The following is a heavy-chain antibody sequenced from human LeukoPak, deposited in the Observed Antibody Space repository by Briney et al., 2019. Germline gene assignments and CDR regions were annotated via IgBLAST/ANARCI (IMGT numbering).Heavy chain of an antibody. D-gene: IGHD4-17*01. CDR1: EFTFSASA. Sequence: PGGSLRLSCAASEFTFSASAMHWVRQASGKGLEWVGRIRGKANSYATAYAASVKGRFTISRDDSENTAYLQVNSLKTEDTAVYYCTTILYGDYGTFDIWGQGTMVTVSS. V-gene: IGHV3-73*01. CDR2: IRGKANSYAT. CDR3: TTILYGDYGTFDI. J-gene: IGHJ3*02.